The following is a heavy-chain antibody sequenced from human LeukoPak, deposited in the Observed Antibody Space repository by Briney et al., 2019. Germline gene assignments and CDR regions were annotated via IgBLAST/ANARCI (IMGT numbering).Heavy chain of an antibody. CDR3: ARGGNNLVVPAAMTGGYYYYYMDV. V-gene: IGHV1-8*03. D-gene: IGHD2-2*01. CDR1: GYTFTSYE. Sequence: ASVKVSCKASGYTFTSYEINWVRQATGQGLEWMGWMNPNSGNTGYAQKFQGRVTITRNTSISTAYMELSSLRSEDTAVYYCARGGNNLVVPAAMTGGYYYYYMDVWGKGTTVTVSS. J-gene: IGHJ6*03. CDR2: MNPNSGNT.